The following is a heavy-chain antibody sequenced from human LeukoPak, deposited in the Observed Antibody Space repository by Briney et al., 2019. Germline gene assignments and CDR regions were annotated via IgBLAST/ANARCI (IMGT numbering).Heavy chain of an antibody. CDR3: ARDRTHYYDSSGFGY. CDR2: INAGNGNT. J-gene: IGHJ4*02. CDR1: GYTFTSYD. V-gene: IGHV1-3*01. D-gene: IGHD3-22*01. Sequence: GASVKVSCKASGYTFTSYDINWVRQAPGQRLEWMGWINAGNGNTKYSQKFQGRVTITRDTSASTAYMELSSLRSEDTAVYYCARDRTHYYDSSGFGYWGQGTLVTVSS.